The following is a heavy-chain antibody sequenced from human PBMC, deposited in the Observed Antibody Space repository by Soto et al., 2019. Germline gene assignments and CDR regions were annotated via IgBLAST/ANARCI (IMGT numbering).Heavy chain of an antibody. CDR2: FSGSSGNK. J-gene: IGHJ4*02. CDR1: AFIFSSSI. Sequence: LRLSCAASAFIFSSSIMNWLRQAPGQGLEWVSTFSGSSGNKYYADSVNRRFTISRDNPKNTLYLQMGSLRAEDTALYYCPKRGHYFLDNWGQGALVTVSS. V-gene: IGHV3-23*01. CDR3: PKRGHYFLDN. D-gene: IGHD3-3*01.